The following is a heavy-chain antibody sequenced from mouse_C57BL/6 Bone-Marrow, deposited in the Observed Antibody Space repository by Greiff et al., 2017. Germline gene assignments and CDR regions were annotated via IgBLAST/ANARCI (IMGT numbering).Heavy chain of an antibody. Sequence: QVQLQQPGAELVMPGASVKLSCKASGYTFTSYWMHWVKQRPGQDLEWIGEIDPSDSYTNYNQKFKGKSTLTVDKSSSTAYMQLSSLTSEDSAVYYCARDDDYDEGWYFDVWGTGTTVTVSS. V-gene: IGHV1-69*01. J-gene: IGHJ1*03. D-gene: IGHD2-4*01. CDR2: IDPSDSYT. CDR1: GYTFTSYW. CDR3: ARDDDYDEGWYFDV.